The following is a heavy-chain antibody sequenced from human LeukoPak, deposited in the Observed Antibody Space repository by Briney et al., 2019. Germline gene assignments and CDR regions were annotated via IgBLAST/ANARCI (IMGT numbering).Heavy chain of an antibody. V-gene: IGHV1-69*04. D-gene: IGHD3-22*01. Sequence: ASVKVSCKASGGTFSSYAISWVRQAPGQGLEWMGRIIPILGIANYAQKFQGRVTITADKSTSTAYMELSSLRSGDTAVYYCARSRYYYDSSGPFDYWGQGTLVTVSS. J-gene: IGHJ4*02. CDR3: ARSRYYYDSSGPFDY. CDR2: IIPILGIA. CDR1: GGTFSSYA.